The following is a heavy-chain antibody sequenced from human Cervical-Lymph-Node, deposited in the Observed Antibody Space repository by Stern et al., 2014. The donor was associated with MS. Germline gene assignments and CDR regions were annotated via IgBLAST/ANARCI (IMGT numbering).Heavy chain of an antibody. CDR2: ITPIFGTA. J-gene: IGHJ6*02. D-gene: IGHD1-20*01. V-gene: IGHV1-69*01. CDR3: AREYNWNDRFYGMDV. Sequence: QVQLVQSGAEVKKPGSSVKVSCKASGGTFSTYAISWVRPAPGQGLEWMGGITPIFGTANYAQKFQGRVTITADESTSTAYMELSSLRSEDTAVYYCAREYNWNDRFYGMDVWGQGTTVTVSS. CDR1: GGTFSTYA.